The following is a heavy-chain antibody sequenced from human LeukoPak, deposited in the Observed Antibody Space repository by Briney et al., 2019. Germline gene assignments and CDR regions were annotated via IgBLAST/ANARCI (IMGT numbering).Heavy chain of an antibody. CDR1: GFVFTGYG. CDR3: AKARGEQNGGSNY. J-gene: IGHJ4*02. D-gene: IGHD2-15*01. V-gene: IGHV1-18*01. CDR2: ISANDGKI. Sequence: GASVKVSCKASGFVFTGYGFTWVRQAPGQGLEWMGWISANDGKIHYSERHQGRVTMSTDTVTSTVYMELRSLRSDDTAVYSCAKARGEQNGGSNYWGQGTQVIVSS.